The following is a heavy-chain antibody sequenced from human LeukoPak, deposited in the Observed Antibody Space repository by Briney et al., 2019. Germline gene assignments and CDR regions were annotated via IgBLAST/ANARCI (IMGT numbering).Heavy chain of an antibody. Sequence: SETLSLTCTVSGYSISSGYYWGWIRQPPGKGLEWIGSIYYSGSTYYNPSLKSRVTISVDTSKNQFSLKLSSVTTADTAVYYCASLPTDRFDPWGQGTLVTVSS. CDR3: ASLPTDRFDP. J-gene: IGHJ5*02. V-gene: IGHV4-38-2*02. CDR2: IYYSGST. CDR1: GYSISSGYY.